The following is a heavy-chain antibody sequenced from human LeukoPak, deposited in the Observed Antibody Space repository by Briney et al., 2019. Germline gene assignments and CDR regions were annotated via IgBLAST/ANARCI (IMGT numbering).Heavy chain of an antibody. CDR3: ASYLDYGDYVLLGHYYGMDV. D-gene: IGHD4-17*01. CDR2: IRYDGSNK. Sequence: GGSLRLSCAASGFTFSSYGMHWVRQAPGKGLEWVAFIRYDGSNKYYADSVKGRFTISRDNSKDTLYLQMNSLRAEDTAVYYCASYLDYGDYVLLGHYYGMDVWGQGTTVTVSS. V-gene: IGHV3-30*02. CDR1: GFTFSSYG. J-gene: IGHJ6*02.